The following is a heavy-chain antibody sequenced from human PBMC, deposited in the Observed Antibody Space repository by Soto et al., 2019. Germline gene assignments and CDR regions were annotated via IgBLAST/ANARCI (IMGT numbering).Heavy chain of an antibody. CDR3: ARIMTTVPRYAMDV. D-gene: IGHD4-17*01. CDR2: ISSSGNSI. J-gene: IGHJ6*02. CDR1: GFTFSSYS. V-gene: IGHV3-21*01. Sequence: EVQLVESGVGLVKPGGSLRLSCAASGFTFSSYSMNWVRQAPGKGLEWASSISSSGNSIYYADSLKGRFTISRDNAKNSPNLQINRLRADVTSVYYCARIMTTVPRYAMDVWGQGTTVTVAS.